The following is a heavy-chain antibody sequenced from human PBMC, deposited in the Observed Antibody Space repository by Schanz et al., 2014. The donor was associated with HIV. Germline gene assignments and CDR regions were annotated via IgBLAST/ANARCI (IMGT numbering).Heavy chain of an antibody. Sequence: QVQLVQSGAEVKKPGASVKVSCKASGGTFSSYAISWVRQAPGQGLEWMGGFIPIFGTTNYAQKFQGRVDMTRTTSISTAYMELRGLTSEDTAVYFCARARAKIEGRPVGNWFDPWGQGTLVTVSS. CDR2: FIPIFGTT. CDR1: GGTFSSYA. D-gene: IGHD6-6*01. V-gene: IGHV1-69*05. CDR3: ARARAKIEGRPVGNWFDP. J-gene: IGHJ5*02.